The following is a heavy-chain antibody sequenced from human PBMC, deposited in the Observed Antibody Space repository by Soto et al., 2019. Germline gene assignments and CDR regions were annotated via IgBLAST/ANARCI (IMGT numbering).Heavy chain of an antibody. V-gene: IGHV1-2*02. CDR2: INPNSGGT. CDR1: GYTFTGYS. CDR3: ASLGVIAAAEDY. D-gene: IGHD6-13*01. Sequence: ASVKVSCKASGYTFTGYSMHWVRQAPGQGLEWMGCINPNSGGTKYAQKFQGRVTMTRDTSISTAYMELSRLRSDDTAVYYCASLGVIAAAEDYWGQGTLVTVSS. J-gene: IGHJ4*02.